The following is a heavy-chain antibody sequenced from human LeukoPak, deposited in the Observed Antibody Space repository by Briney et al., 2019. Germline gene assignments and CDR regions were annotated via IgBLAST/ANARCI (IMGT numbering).Heavy chain of an antibody. J-gene: IGHJ4*02. D-gene: IGHD3-22*01. CDR2: IKQDGSEK. Sequence: GGSLRLSCAASGFTFSSYWMSWVRQAQGKGLEWVANIKQDGSEKYYVDSVKGRFTISRGNAKNSLYLQMNSLRAEDTAVYYCARDPGEYYDSSGYAGRNLDYWGQGTLVTVSS. V-gene: IGHV3-7*01. CDR1: GFTFSSYW. CDR3: ARDPGEYYDSSGYAGRNLDY.